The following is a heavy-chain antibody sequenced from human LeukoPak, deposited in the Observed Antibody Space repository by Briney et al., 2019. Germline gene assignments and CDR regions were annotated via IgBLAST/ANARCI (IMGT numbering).Heavy chain of an antibody. Sequence: ASVKVSCKASGYTFSTCDINWVRQATGQGLEWMGWMNPKSGNTGFADKFQGRVTMTRDTSISTAYMGLSSLTSEDTAVYYCARVLGSISHWGQGTLVTVSS. J-gene: IGHJ4*02. CDR1: GYTFSTCD. D-gene: IGHD4/OR15-4a*01. V-gene: IGHV1-8*01. CDR3: ARVLGSISH. CDR2: MNPKSGNT.